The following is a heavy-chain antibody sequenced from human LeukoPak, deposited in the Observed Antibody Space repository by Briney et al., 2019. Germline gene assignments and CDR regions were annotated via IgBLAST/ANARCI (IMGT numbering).Heavy chain of an antibody. J-gene: IGHJ4*02. V-gene: IGHV1-69*13. CDR3: AKSLLRVVWAYCGGDCYSFDY. CDR2: IIPIFGTA. CDR1: GGTFSSYA. Sequence: ASVKVSCKASGGTFSSYAISWVRQAPGQGLEWMGGIIPIFGTANYAQKFQGRVTITADESKSTAYMELSSLRSEDTAVYYCAKSLLRVVWAYCGGDCYSFDYWGQGTLVTVSS. D-gene: IGHD2-21*01.